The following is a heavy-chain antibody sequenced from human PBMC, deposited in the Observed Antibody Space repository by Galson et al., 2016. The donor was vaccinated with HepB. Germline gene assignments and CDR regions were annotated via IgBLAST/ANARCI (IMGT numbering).Heavy chain of an antibody. V-gene: IGHV3-7*01. CDR1: GFTFSTYW. D-gene: IGHD5-24*01. CDR2: IKPDGSEK. CDR3: ARRQMYTTSALDS. Sequence: SLRLSCAASGFTFSTYWMSWVRQAPGKGLEWVANIKPDGSEKYYVDSVKGRFTISRDTAKSSLYLQMNSLRAEDTAVYYCARRQMYTTSALDSWGQGTPVTVSS. J-gene: IGHJ4*02.